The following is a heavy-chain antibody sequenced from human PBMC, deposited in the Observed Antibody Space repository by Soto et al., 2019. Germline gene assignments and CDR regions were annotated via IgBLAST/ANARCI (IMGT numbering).Heavy chain of an antibody. V-gene: IGHV1-8*01. D-gene: IGHD5-12*01. J-gene: IGHJ6*02. Sequence: QVQLVQSGAEVKKPGASVKVSCKASGYTFTSYAINWVRQATGQGLEWMGWMNPNSGNTGYAQKFQGRVTMTRNTSISTAYMELSSLRSEDTAVYYCARIRGYSGYDLSYGMDVWGQGTTVTVSS. CDR1: GYTFTSYA. CDR2: MNPNSGNT. CDR3: ARIRGYSGYDLSYGMDV.